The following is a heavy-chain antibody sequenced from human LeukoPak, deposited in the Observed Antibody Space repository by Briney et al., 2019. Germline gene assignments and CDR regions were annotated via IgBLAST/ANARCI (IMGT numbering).Heavy chain of an antibody. V-gene: IGHV3-23*01. D-gene: IGHD3-22*01. CDR3: AKDLWYYYDSSGYPGAFDI. CDR2: ISGGGGTT. J-gene: IGHJ3*02. CDR1: GFTFSIYA. Sequence: GGSLRLSCAASGFTFSIYAMTWVRQAPGKGLEWVSVISGGGGTTYYGDSVKGRFTISRDNSKNTLFLQMNSLRVEDTATYYCAKDLWYYYDSSGYPGAFDIWGQGTMVTVSS.